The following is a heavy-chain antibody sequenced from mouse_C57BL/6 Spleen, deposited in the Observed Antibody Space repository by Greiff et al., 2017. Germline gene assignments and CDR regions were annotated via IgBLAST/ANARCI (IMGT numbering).Heavy chain of an antibody. J-gene: IGHJ2*01. Sequence: EVKVVESGGGLVKPGGSLKLSCAASGFTFSSYAMSWVRQTPEKRLEWVATISAGGSYTYYPDNVKGRFTFSRDNAKNNLYLQMSHLKSEDTAMYYCAREGSGRSFDYWGQGTTLTVSS. CDR1: GFTFSSYA. CDR2: ISAGGSYT. V-gene: IGHV5-4*01. D-gene: IGHD1-1*01. CDR3: AREGSGRSFDY.